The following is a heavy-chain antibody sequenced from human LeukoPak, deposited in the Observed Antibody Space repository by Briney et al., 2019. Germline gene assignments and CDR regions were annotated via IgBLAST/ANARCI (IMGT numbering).Heavy chain of an antibody. V-gene: IGHV3-48*02. J-gene: IGHJ4*02. CDR3: ARGTYYSDC. CDR1: GFTFSTYG. CDR2: ISSVITTV. Sequence: PGGSLRLSCAASGFTFSTYGMNWVRQAPGKGLEWVSYISSVITTVYYADSVKGRFTISRDNARSSLYLQMNSLRDEDTAVYYCARGTYYSDCWGQGTLVTVSS.